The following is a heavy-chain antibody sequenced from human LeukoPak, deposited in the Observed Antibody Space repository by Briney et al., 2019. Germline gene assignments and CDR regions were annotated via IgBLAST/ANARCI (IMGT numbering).Heavy chain of an antibody. Sequence: SETLSLTCAVYGGSFSGYYWSWIRQPPGKGLEWIGEINHSGSTNYNPSLKSRVTTSVDTSKKQFSLKLSSVTAADTAVYYCARGQSSVVTDIPYYFDYWGRGTVVTVSS. V-gene: IGHV4-34*01. CDR3: ARGQSSVVTDIPYYFDY. CDR1: GGSFSGYY. J-gene: IGHJ4*02. D-gene: IGHD2-21*02. CDR2: INHSGST.